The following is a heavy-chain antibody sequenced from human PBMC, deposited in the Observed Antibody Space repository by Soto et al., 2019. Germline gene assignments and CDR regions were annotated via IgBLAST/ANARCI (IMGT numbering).Heavy chain of an antibody. Sequence: GGSLRLSCAASGFTFSSYAMSWVRQAPGKGLEWVSAISGSGGSTYYADSVKGRFTISRDNSKNTLYLQMNSLRAEDTAVYYCATDLLSGYYYYGMDVWGQGTTVTVSS. J-gene: IGHJ6*02. CDR2: ISGSGGST. CDR1: GFTFSSYA. D-gene: IGHD3-10*01. CDR3: ATDLLSGYYYYGMDV. V-gene: IGHV3-23*01.